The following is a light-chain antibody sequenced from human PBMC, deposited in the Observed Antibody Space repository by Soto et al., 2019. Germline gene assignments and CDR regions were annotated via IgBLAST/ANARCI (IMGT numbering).Light chain of an antibody. CDR1: SSDVGSYDY. CDR2: DVN. J-gene: IGLJ1*01. Sequence: QSALTQPASVSGSPGQSITFSCTGTSSDVGSYDYVSWHQQHPGKAPKLIIYDVNNRPSGVPSRFSGSKSGNTASLIISGLQTEDEADYCCCAYSTSGTHVFGTGTKLTVL. V-gene: IGLV2-14*03. CDR3: CAYSTSGTHV.